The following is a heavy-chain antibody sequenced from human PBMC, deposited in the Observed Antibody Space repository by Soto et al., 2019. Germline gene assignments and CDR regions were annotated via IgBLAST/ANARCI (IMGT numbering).Heavy chain of an antibody. CDR1: GGSIGSGVYF. Sequence: QVQLQESGPGLVKPSQTLSLTCTVSGGSIGSGVYFWRWLRQPPGKGLEWIGFISYTGSAHYTPSLKSRVAISVDTSKKQFSLKLTSVSAADAAVYYCATMGATTGSYYFEYWGQGTLVTVSS. J-gene: IGHJ4*02. CDR3: ATMGATTGSYYFEY. V-gene: IGHV4-30-4*01. CDR2: ISYTGSA. D-gene: IGHD1-26*01.